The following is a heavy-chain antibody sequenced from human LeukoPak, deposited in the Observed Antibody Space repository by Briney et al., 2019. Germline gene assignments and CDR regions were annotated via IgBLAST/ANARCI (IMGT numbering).Heavy chain of an antibody. J-gene: IGHJ4*02. V-gene: IGHV3-48*01. CDR1: GFTFSSYS. CDR2: ISSSSTTI. Sequence: PGGALRLSGAASGFTFSSYSMIWVRQARGKGLEWVTYISSSSTTIYYADSVKGRFTISRDNAKNSLYLQMNSLRAEDTAVYYCARALGYCSSTICYRFDYWGQGTLVSVSS. CDR3: ARALGYCSSTICYRFDY. D-gene: IGHD2-2*01.